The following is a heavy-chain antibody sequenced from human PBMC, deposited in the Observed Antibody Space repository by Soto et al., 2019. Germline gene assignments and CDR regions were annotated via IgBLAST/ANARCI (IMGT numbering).Heavy chain of an antibody. V-gene: IGHV5-51*01. D-gene: IGHD3-22*01. J-gene: IGHJ5*02. Sequence: PGESLKISCRTSGYKFTSSWIAWVRQMPGKGLEWMGIIFPSDSDTRYSPSFQGQVTISADRSTSTVLLQWASLKASDTAVYFCARKDKSGYFNWFDPWGQGTLVTVSS. CDR1: GYKFTSSW. CDR2: IFPSDSDT. CDR3: ARKDKSGYFNWFDP.